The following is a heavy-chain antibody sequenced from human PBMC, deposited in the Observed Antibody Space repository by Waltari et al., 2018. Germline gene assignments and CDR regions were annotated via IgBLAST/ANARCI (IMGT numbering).Heavy chain of an antibody. J-gene: IGHJ3*02. Sequence: EVQLVESGGGLVKPGGSLRLSCAASGFTFSSYSMNWVRQAPGKGLEWVSSSSSSSSYIYYADSVKGRFTISRDNAKNSLYLQMNSLRAEDTAVYYCARDTYYDFWSAHTSDAFDIWGQGTMVTVSS. CDR2: SSSSSSYI. V-gene: IGHV3-21*01. CDR1: GFTFSSYS. CDR3: ARDTYYDFWSAHTSDAFDI. D-gene: IGHD3-3*01.